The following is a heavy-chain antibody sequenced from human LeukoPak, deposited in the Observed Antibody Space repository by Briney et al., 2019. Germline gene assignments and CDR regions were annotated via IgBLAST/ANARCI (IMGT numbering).Heavy chain of an antibody. Sequence: LGASVKVSCKASGYTFTGYYIHWVRQAPGQGLEWMGWIYPYSGDTNYAQNFQGRVTMTRDTSISTAYMELSSLKSDDTAVYYCARDRNSGSSLDIWGQGTMLTVSS. D-gene: IGHD6-6*01. CDR3: ARDRNSGSSLDI. J-gene: IGHJ3*02. CDR2: IYPYSGDT. V-gene: IGHV1-2*03. CDR1: GYTFTGYY.